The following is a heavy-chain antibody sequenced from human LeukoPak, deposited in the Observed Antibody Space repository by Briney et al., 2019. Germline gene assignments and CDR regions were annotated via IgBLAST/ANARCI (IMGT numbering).Heavy chain of an antibody. D-gene: IGHD6-25*01. CDR3: ARGVRQRLGRYFDY. J-gene: IGHJ4*02. Sequence: PSETLSLTCAVYGGSFSGYYWSWIRQPPGKGLEWIGEINHSGSTNYNPSLKSRVTISVDTSKNQFSLKLSSVTAADTAVYYCARGVRQRLGRYFDYWGQGTLVTVSS. CDR1: GGSFSGYY. V-gene: IGHV4-34*01. CDR2: INHSGST.